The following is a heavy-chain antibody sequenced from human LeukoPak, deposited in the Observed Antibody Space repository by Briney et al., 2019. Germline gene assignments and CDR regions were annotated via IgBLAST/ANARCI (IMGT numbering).Heavy chain of an antibody. Sequence: ASVKVSCKASGYKFTSYYMHWVRQAPGQGREWMGVINPNGGSTTYAQRFQGRVTMTRDTSTTTAYMEVSSLRSEDTAVYFCARDPEANWRYFDSWGQGTLVTVSS. D-gene: IGHD1-20*01. V-gene: IGHV1-46*01. CDR3: ARDPEANWRYFDS. CDR2: INPNGGST. J-gene: IGHJ4*02. CDR1: GYKFTSYY.